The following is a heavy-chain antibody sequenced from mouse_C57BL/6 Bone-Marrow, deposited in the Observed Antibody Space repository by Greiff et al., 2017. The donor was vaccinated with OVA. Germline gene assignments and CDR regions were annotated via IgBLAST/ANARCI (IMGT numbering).Heavy chain of an antibody. CDR1: GYTFTSYG. CDR2: IYPRSGNT. CDR3: ARGAYYGSSYLDY. J-gene: IGHJ2*01. D-gene: IGHD1-1*01. Sequence: VKLQQSGAELARPGASVKLSCKASGYTFTSYGISWVKQRTGQGLEWIGEIYPRSGNTYYNEKFKGKATLTADKSSSTAYMELRSLTSEDSAVYFCARGAYYGSSYLDYWGQGTTLTVSS. V-gene: IGHV1-81*01.